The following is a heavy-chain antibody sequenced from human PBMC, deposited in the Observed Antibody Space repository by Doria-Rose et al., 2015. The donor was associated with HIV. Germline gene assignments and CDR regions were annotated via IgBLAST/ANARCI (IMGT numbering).Heavy chain of an antibody. CDR1: GDSISSGDSF. CDR3: ARARNYGFLHFFDF. V-gene: IGHV4-30-4*01. Sequence: QVQLQESGPGLVRPSQTLSLTCTVSGDSISSGDSFWSWIRQPPGKGPEWIGYISSSGTTYYYPSLSGRLTISLDASKNQFSLNLNSVTAADTAVYYCARARNYGFLHFFDFWGQGTLVTVSS. D-gene: IGHD3-10*01. CDR2: ISSSGTT. J-gene: IGHJ4*02.